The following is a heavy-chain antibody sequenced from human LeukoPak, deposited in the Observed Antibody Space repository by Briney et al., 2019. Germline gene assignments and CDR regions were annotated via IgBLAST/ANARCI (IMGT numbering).Heavy chain of an antibody. CDR1: GFTFSSYA. V-gene: IGHV3-23*01. Sequence: GGSPRLSCAASGFTFSSYAMSCVRQAPGKGLEWVSAISGSGGGTYYADSVKGRFTISRDNSKNTLYLQMNSLRAEDTAVYYCANAGIAVAGTDYWGQGTLVTVSS. J-gene: IGHJ4*02. D-gene: IGHD6-19*01. CDR2: ISGSGGGT. CDR3: ANAGIAVAGTDY.